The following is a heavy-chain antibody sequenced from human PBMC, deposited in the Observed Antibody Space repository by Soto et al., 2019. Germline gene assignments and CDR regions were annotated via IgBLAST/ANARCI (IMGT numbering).Heavy chain of an antibody. CDR2: IYQSGTP. CDR1: GGSISSGGYY. J-gene: IGHJ4*02. CDR3: ARDLRLDS. Sequence: QVQLQESGPGLVKPSDTLSLTCTVSGGSISSGGYYWNWIRQYPGKGLEWIAYIYQSGTPYYNPSLKSRATISIDRSKNQFSLMLDSVTAADTAVYYCARDLRLDSWGPGTLVNVSS. D-gene: IGHD2-21*02. V-gene: IGHV4-31*03.